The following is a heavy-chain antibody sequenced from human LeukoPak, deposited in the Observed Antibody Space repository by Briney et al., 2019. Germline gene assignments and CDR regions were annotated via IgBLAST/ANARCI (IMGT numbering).Heavy chain of an antibody. CDR3: ASVTAYYYDSGGYLFDI. CDR2: ISSSGSSI. CDR1: GFTFDDYA. V-gene: IGHV3-48*03. J-gene: IGHJ3*02. Sequence: GGSLRLSCAASGFTFDDYAMHWVRQTPGKGLEWVSYISSSGSSIYYADSVKGRFTISRDNAKNSLYLQMNSLRAEDTAVYYCASVTAYYYDSGGYLFDIWGQGTMVTVSS. D-gene: IGHD3-22*01.